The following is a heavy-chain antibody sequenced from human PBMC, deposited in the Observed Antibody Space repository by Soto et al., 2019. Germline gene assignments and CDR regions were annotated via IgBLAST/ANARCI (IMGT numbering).Heavy chain of an antibody. CDR3: TTAPYSSSSGVDY. CDR2: IKSKTDGGTT. Sequence: GGTLRLCCAASGFTFSNAWMSWVRQAPGKGLEWVGRIKSKTDGGTTDYAAPVKGRFTISRDDSKNTLYLQMNSLKTEDTAVYYCTTAPYSSSSGVDYWGQGTLVTVSS. D-gene: IGHD6-6*01. J-gene: IGHJ4*02. CDR1: GFTFSNAW. V-gene: IGHV3-15*01.